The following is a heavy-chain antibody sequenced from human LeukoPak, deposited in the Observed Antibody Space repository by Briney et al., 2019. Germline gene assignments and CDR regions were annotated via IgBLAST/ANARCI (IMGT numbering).Heavy chain of an antibody. CDR1: GYIFTDYY. V-gene: IGHV1-2*02. D-gene: IGHD6-19*01. Sequence: GASVEVPCKASGYIFTDYYLHWVRQAPGQGLEWMGWINPNSGGTNYAQKFQGRVTMTRDTSINTAYMELSRLKSDDTAVYYCARDIAVAGTGDFYYYYGMDVWGQGTTVTVSS. CDR2: INPNSGGT. J-gene: IGHJ6*02. CDR3: ARDIAVAGTGDFYYYYGMDV.